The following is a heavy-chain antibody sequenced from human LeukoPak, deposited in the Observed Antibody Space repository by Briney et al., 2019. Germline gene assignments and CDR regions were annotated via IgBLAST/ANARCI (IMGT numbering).Heavy chain of an antibody. CDR1: GGSLSGYY. Sequence: PSETLSLTCAVSGGSLSGYYWSWIRQSPGKGLEWMGDIHHVGRTKYKSSFKSRITIFLVSSKNEVSLRLSPVTPADTALYFCARDVVPRDYGDTLNAYDLWGQGTMVTVS. J-gene: IGHJ3*01. CDR2: IHHVGRT. CDR3: ARDVVPRDYGDTLNAYDL. V-gene: IGHV4-34*01. D-gene: IGHD4-17*01.